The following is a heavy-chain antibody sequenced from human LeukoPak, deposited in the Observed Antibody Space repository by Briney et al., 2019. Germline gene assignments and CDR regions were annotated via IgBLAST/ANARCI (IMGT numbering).Heavy chain of an antibody. CDR2: IESKADGXTT. V-gene: IGHV3-15*04. CDR1: GFTFTXXX. Sequence: GGSLRLSSXAPGFTFTXXXXXXVPEGPGKXXXXXXHIESKADGXTTHHXXXVKGTFILSRAASKHTLYLQTTSLXTAHTTMYYCTKYDTSVNFDYWGQGTLVTVSS. CDR3: TKYDTSVNFDY. J-gene: IGHJ4*02. D-gene: IGHD3-22*01.